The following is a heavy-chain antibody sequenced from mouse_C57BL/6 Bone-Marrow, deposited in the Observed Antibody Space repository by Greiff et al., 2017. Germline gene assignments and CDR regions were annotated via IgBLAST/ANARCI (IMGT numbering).Heavy chain of an antibody. CDR1: GYTFTSYW. Sequence: QVQLQQPGAELVRPGTSVKLSCKASGYTFTSYWMHWVKQRPGQGLEWIGVIDPSDSYTNYNQKFKGKATLTVDTSSSTAYMQLSSLTSEDSAVYYCARKGNYEYDVPAMDYWGQGTSVTVSS. CDR3: ARKGNYEYDVPAMDY. CDR2: IDPSDSYT. J-gene: IGHJ4*01. V-gene: IGHV1-59*01. D-gene: IGHD2-4*01.